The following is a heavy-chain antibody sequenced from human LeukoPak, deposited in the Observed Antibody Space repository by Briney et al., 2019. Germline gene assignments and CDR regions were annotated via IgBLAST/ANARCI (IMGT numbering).Heavy chain of an antibody. CDR2: LNPNSVAA. CDR3: AGYGGSVANFDY. Sequence: ASVKVSCKDSRYTFTGYYMHWVREAPGHGLEWRGWLNPNSVAADYPQKFQGRVTMTRDTSISPDYMEVSRLIFDDTAVYSCAGYGGSVANFDYWGQGSLVTVSS. J-gene: IGHJ4*02. D-gene: IGHD5-12*01. V-gene: IGHV1-2*02. CDR1: RYTFTGYY.